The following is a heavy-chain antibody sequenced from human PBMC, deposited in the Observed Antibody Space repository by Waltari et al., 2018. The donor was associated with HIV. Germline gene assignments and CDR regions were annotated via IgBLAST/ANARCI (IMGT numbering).Heavy chain of an antibody. CDR3: AKSIAVAGPQFFYGMDV. D-gene: IGHD6-19*01. CDR2: ISGSGGRT. CDR1: GFTFRNYA. V-gene: IGHV3-23*01. Sequence: EVQLLESGGGLVQRGGSLRLSCAGSGFTFRNYAMSWFRQTPGKGLEWVSGISGSGGRTYSADSVKGRFTISRDNSKNTLYLQMNSLRAEDTAVYYCAKSIAVAGPQFFYGMDVWGHGTTVTVSS. J-gene: IGHJ6*02.